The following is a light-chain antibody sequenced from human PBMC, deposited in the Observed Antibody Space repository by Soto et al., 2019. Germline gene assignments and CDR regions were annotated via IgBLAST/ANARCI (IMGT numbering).Light chain of an antibody. CDR3: QSYDTSLTGSYV. V-gene: IGLV1-40*01. CDR2: GNN. CDR1: SSDIGAGYD. Sequence: QSVLTRPPSVSGAPGQRVTISCTGSSSDIGAGYDVHWYQQLPGTTPKLLIYGNNNRPSGVPDRFSGSKSGTSASLAITGLQAEDEADYYCQSYDTSLTGSYVFGTGTKVTV. J-gene: IGLJ1*01.